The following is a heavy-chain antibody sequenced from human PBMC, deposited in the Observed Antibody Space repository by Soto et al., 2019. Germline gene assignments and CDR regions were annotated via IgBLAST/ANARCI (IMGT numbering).Heavy chain of an antibody. J-gene: IGHJ5*02. CDR1: GFTFSTYS. V-gene: IGHV3-48*01. CDR2: ISSTSTI. D-gene: IGHD6-13*01. CDR3: ASSVAAGVLSWFDP. Sequence: QAGGSLRLSCAASGFTFSTYSMNWVRQAPGKGLEWVSFISSTSTIYYADSVKGRFTISRDNANNSLYLQMNSLRAEDTAVYYCASSVAAGVLSWFDPWGQGTLVTVSS.